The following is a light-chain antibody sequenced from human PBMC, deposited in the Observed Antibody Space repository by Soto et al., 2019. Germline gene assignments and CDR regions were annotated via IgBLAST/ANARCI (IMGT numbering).Light chain of an antibody. V-gene: IGLV1-47*01. CDR3: AAWDDSLSAVL. J-gene: IGLJ2*01. CDR1: SSNVGSHH. CDR2: RNN. Sequence: QSVLTQPPSVSGTPGQIVTISCSGSSSNVGSHHVYWYQQVPGTAPKLLIYRNNQRPSGVPDRLSGSKSGTSASLAISGLRSEDEADYYCAAWDDSLSAVLFGGGTKVTVL.